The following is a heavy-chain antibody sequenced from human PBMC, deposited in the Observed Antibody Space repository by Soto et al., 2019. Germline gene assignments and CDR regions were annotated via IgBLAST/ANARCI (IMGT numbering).Heavy chain of an antibody. CDR3: ARVAIEQQLDY. CDR1: GGSFSGYY. J-gene: IGHJ4*02. V-gene: IGHV4-34*01. CDR2: INHSGST. D-gene: IGHD6-13*01. Sequence: QVQLQQWGAGLLKPSETLSLTCAVYGGSFSGYYWSWIRQPPGKGLEWIGEINHSGSTNYNPSLKSRVTISVDWSKNRFSLKLSAVTAAVTAVYFCARVAIEQQLDYWGQGTLVTVSS.